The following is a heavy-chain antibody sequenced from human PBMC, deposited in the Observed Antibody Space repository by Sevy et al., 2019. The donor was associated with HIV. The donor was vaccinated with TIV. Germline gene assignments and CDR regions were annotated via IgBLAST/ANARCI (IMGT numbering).Heavy chain of an antibody. D-gene: IGHD4-17*01. CDR3: AREGNSGESGDDFDL. J-gene: IGHJ3*01. Sequence: GGSLRLSCAASGFAFSSYTVHWVRQAPDKGLEWVALISYDESIEYYADSVRGRFTISRDTSESTLYLQMSSLRADDTAVYYCAREGNSGESGDDFDLWGQGTLVTVSS. V-gene: IGHV3-30*14. CDR2: ISYDESIE. CDR1: GFAFSSYT.